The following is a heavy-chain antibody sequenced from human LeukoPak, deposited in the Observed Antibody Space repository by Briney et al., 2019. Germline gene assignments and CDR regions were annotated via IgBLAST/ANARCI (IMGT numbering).Heavy chain of an antibody. D-gene: IGHD3-3*01. CDR3: ARGRWVYDFWSGYYWLDP. CDR2: INPNSGGT. Sequence: ASVKVSCKASGYTFTGYYIHWVRQAPGQGLEWMGWINPNSGGTKYAQTLQGRLTMTRDTSNSTAYMELSWLRSDGTAVYYCARGRWVYDFWSGYYWLDPWGQGTLVTVSS. V-gene: IGHV1-2*02. J-gene: IGHJ5*02. CDR1: GYTFTGYY.